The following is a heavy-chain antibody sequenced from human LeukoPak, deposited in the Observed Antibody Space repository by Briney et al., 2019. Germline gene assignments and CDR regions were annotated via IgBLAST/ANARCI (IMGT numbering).Heavy chain of an antibody. CDR1: GGSISGFY. J-gene: IGHJ4*02. V-gene: IGHV4-39*02. CDR2: IFYSGNT. CDR3: ARRSSGGGLFDY. D-gene: IGHD3-22*01. Sequence: PSETLSLTCTVSGGSISGFYWGWIRQPPGKGLEWIGSIFYSGNTYYNASLKSRVTISVDTSKNHFSLKLSSVTSADTAVYYCARRSSGGGLFDYWGQGTLVTVSS.